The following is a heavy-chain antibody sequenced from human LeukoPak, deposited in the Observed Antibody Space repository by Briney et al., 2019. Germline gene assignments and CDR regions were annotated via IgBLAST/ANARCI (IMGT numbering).Heavy chain of an antibody. V-gene: IGHV3-23*01. CDR3: ALTLRYFDWSTYTGFDY. CDR2: ISGSGGST. Sequence: PGGSLRLSCAASGFTFSSYAMSWVRQAPGKGLEWVSAISGSGGSTYYADSVKGRFTISRDNSKNTLYLQMNSLRAEDTAVYYCALTLRYFDWSTYTGFDYWGHGTLVTVSS. CDR1: GFTFSSYA. J-gene: IGHJ4*01. D-gene: IGHD3-9*01.